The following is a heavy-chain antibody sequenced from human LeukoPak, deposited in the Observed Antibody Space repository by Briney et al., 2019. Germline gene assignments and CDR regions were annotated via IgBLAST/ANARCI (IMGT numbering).Heavy chain of an antibody. D-gene: IGHD4/OR15-4a*01. Sequence: GGSLRLSCAASGFTFSNYWMSWVRQAPGKGLEWVSYISSSATTIYYADSVKGRFTISRDNAKNSLYLQMNSLRAEDTAVYYCARGGMVPDWGQGTLVTVSS. CDR3: ARGGMVPD. CDR1: GFTFSNYW. V-gene: IGHV3-48*04. CDR2: ISSSATTI. J-gene: IGHJ4*02.